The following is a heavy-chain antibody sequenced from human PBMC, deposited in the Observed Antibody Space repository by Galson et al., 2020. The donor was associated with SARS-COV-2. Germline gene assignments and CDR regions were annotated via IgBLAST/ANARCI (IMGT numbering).Heavy chain of an antibody. Sequence: GESLKISCKGSGYSFTSYWISWVRQMPGKGLEWMGRIDPSDSYTNYSPSFQGHVTISADKSISTAYLQWSSLKASDTAMYYCARLTRDTLAYYYYYYYYMDVWGKGTTVTVSS. V-gene: IGHV5-10-1*01. CDR3: ARLTRDTLAYYYYYYYYMDV. J-gene: IGHJ6*03. CDR2: IDPSDSYT. D-gene: IGHD1-26*01. CDR1: GYSFTSYW.